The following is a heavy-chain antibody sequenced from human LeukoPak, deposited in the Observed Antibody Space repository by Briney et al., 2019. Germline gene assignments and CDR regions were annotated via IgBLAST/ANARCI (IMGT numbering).Heavy chain of an antibody. Sequence: PGGSLRLSCAASGFTFSDYYMSWIRQAPGKGLEWVSYISSSTSYTNYADSVKGRFTISRDNAKNSLYLHMNSLRAEDTAVYYCARDLSVAVNWFDPWGQGTLVTVSS. V-gene: IGHV3-11*05. CDR3: ARDLSVAVNWFDP. CDR1: GFTFSDYY. CDR2: ISSSTSYT. J-gene: IGHJ5*02. D-gene: IGHD6-19*01.